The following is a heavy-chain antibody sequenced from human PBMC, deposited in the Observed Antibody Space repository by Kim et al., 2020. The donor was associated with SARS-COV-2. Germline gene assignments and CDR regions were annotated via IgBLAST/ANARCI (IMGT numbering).Heavy chain of an antibody. CDR1: GYTFTSYY. D-gene: IGHD3-3*01. CDR3: ARDDPITIFGAVTDDAFDI. Sequence: ASVKVSCKASGYTFTSYYMHWVRQAPGQGLEWMGIINPSGGSTSYAQKFQGRVTMTRDTSTSTVYMELSSLRSEDTAVYYCARDDPITIFGAVTDDAFDIWGQGTMVTVSS. CDR2: INPSGGST. J-gene: IGHJ3*02. V-gene: IGHV1-46*01.